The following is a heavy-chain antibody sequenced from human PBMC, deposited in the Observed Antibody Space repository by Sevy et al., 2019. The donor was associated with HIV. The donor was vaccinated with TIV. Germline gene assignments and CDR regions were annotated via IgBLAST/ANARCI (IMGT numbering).Heavy chain of an antibody. J-gene: IGHJ4*02. CDR3: ANDILTGFNIRSFDY. CDR2: ISGSGGST. Sequence: GGSLRLSCAASGFTFSSYAMSWVRQAPGKGLEWVSAISGSGGSTYYADSVKGRFTISRDNSKNTLYLQMNSLRAEDMAVYYCANDILTGFNIRSFDYWGQGTLVTVSS. CDR1: GFTFSSYA. V-gene: IGHV3-23*01. D-gene: IGHD3-9*01.